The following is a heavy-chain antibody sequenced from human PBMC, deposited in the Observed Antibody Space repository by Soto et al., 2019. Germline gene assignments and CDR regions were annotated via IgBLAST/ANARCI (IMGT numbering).Heavy chain of an antibody. D-gene: IGHD3-3*01. J-gene: IGHJ4*02. CDR3: AKSVWHYDFWSGYPDY. V-gene: IGHV3-23*01. CDR1: GFTFSSYA. CDR2: ISGSGGST. Sequence: GGSLRLSCAASGFTFSSYAMGWVRQAPGKGLEWVSAISGSGGSTYYADSVKGRFTISRDNSKNTLYLQMNSLRAEDTAVYYCAKSVWHYDFWSGYPDYWGQGTLVTVSS.